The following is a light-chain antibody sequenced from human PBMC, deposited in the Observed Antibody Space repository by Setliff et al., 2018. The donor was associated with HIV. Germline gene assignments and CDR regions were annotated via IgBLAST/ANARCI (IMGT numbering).Light chain of an antibody. J-gene: IGLJ1*01. CDR1: SSNIGVNV. CDR2: NNY. V-gene: IGLV1-44*01. Sequence: QSVLSQPPSASGTPGQRVTISCSGSSSNIGVNVVNWYQHLPGTSPKLLIYNNYQRPSGVPDRFSGSKSGSSDSLAISGLQSEDEADYYCAVWDNGLKGYVFGTGTKVTVL. CDR3: AVWDNGLKGYV.